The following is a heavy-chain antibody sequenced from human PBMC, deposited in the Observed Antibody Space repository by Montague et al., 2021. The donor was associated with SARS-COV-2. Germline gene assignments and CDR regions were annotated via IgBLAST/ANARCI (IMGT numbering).Heavy chain of an antibody. J-gene: IGHJ6*02. CDR3: ARANYYVMTSKAYAMDV. D-gene: IGHD3-16*01. CDR1: GGSISSGGYY. V-gene: IGHV4-31*03. CDR2: IFYRGGT. Sequence: LSLTCTVSGGSISSGGYYWSWVRQPPGKGLDWIGYIFYRGGTYYNPSLKSRVSMSVDTSKIQFSLNLPSVTAADTAVYYCARANYYVMTSKAYAMDVWGQGTTVTVSS.